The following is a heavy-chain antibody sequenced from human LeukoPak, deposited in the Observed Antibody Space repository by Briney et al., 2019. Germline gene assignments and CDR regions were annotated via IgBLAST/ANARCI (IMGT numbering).Heavy chain of an antibody. D-gene: IGHD3-3*01. CDR1: GYSISSGYY. CDR3: ARLTTIFGVVMGYYFDY. Sequence: PAETLSLTCTVSGYSISSGYYWGWMRQPPGQGLEWIGSIYDSGSTYYNPSLKSPVTISVDTSKNQFSLKLSSVTAADTAVYYCARLTTIFGVVMGYYFDYWGQGTLVTVSS. J-gene: IGHJ4*02. V-gene: IGHV4-38-2*02. CDR2: IYDSGST.